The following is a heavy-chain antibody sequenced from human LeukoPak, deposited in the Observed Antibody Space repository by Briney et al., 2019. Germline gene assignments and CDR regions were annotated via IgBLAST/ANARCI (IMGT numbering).Heavy chain of an antibody. CDR1: GYTFTSYD. J-gene: IGHJ4*02. CDR2: INPNSGGT. Sequence: ASVKVSCKASGYTFTSYDINWVRQAPGQGLEWMGWINPNSGGTNYAQKFQGRVTMTRDTSISTAYMELSRLRSDDTAVYYCARARVATKLDYWGQGTLVTVSS. V-gene: IGHV1-2*02. CDR3: ARARVATKLDY. D-gene: IGHD5-12*01.